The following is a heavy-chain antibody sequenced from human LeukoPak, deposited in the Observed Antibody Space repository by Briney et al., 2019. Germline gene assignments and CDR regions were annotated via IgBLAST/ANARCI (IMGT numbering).Heavy chain of an antibody. D-gene: IGHD6-13*01. CDR3: ARAPRAVYSSWYFDH. CDR1: GFTFSSYA. J-gene: IGHJ4*02. CDR2: ISSDGTQK. V-gene: IGHV3-30*04. Sequence: GGSLRLSCATSGFTFSSYAMHWVRQAPGKGLECVAVISSDGTQKYSADSVKGRFTISRDNSMNTLYLQMDSLRAEDAAVYYCARAPRAVYSSWYFDHWGQGTLVTVSS.